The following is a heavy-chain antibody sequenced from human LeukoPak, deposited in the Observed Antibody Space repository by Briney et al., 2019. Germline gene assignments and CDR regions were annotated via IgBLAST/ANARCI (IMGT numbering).Heavy chain of an antibody. Sequence: GGSLRLSCAASGFTFSSYSMNWVRQAPGKGLEWVSSISSSSSYIYYADSVKGRFTISRDNSKNTLYLQMNSLRAEDTAVYYCAKDRIAAAGTDFQHWGQGTLVTVSS. CDR2: ISSSSSYI. D-gene: IGHD6-13*01. CDR3: AKDRIAAAGTDFQH. J-gene: IGHJ1*01. V-gene: IGHV3-21*04. CDR1: GFTFSSYS.